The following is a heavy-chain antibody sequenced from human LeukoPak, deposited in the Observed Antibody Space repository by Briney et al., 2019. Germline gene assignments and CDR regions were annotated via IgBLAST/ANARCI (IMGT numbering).Heavy chain of an antibody. Sequence: PSETLSLTCAVYGGSFSGYYWSWIRQPPGKGLEWIGEINHSGSTNYNPSLKSRVTISVDTSKNQFSLKLSSVTAADTAVYYCASLIGTAHDYYGMDVWGQGTTVTVSS. V-gene: IGHV4-34*01. J-gene: IGHJ6*02. D-gene: IGHD1-1*01. CDR3: ASLIGTAHDYYGMDV. CDR2: INHSGST. CDR1: GGSFSGYY.